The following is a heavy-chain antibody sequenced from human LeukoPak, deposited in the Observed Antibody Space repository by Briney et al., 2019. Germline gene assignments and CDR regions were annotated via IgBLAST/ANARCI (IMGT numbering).Heavy chain of an antibody. V-gene: IGHV3-48*03. D-gene: IGHD3-10*02. CDR3: AELGITMIGGV. Sequence: QTSGTLSLTCAVSGGSISSGNWWSWVRQAPGKGLEWVSYISSSGSTIYYADSVKGRFTISRDNAKNSLYLQMNSLRAEDTAVYYCAELGITMIGGVWGKGTTVTISS. CDR2: ISSSGSTI. CDR1: GGSISSGNW. J-gene: IGHJ6*04.